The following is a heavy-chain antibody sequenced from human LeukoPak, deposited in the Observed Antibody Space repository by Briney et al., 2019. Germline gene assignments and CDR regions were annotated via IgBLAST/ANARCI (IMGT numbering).Heavy chain of an antibody. CDR3: AGGGEAARSLHY. D-gene: IGHD6-6*01. CDR2: ISSSGSTI. J-gene: IGHJ4*02. V-gene: IGHV3-48*03. Sequence: QPGGSLRLSCAASGFTFSSYEMNWVRQAPGKGLEWVSYISSSGSTIYYADSVKGRFTISRDNSKSTLFVYLQMNSLRTDDTAVYYCAGGGEAARSLHYWGQGTLVTVSS. CDR1: GFTFSSYE.